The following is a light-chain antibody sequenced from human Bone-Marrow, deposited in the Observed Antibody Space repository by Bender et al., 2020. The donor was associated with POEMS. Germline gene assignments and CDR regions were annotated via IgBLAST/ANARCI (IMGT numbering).Light chain of an antibody. CDR3: AAWDDRLIGWV. J-gene: IGLJ3*02. V-gene: IGLV1-36*01. CDR1: SSNIGNNV. CDR2: YDD. Sequence: QSVLTQPPSVSEVVRQRVTISCSGSSSNIGNNVVSWYQQVPGKAPKLLIYYDDVLPSGVSDRFSGSKSGTSASLAISGLQSEDEADYYCAAWDDRLIGWVFGGGTKLTVL.